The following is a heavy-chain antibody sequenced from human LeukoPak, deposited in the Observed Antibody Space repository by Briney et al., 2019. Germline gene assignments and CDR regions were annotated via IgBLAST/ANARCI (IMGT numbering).Heavy chain of an antibody. V-gene: IGHV3-30*04. Sequence: GRSLRLSCAASGFTFNTYTMNWVRQAPGKGLGWVALISYDGTNEYYADSVKGRFTISRDNSKNTVSVQMNSLRIEDTAVYYCARAGGCSGGSCYYYYYGMDVWGKGTTVTVSS. CDR3: ARAGGCSGGSCYYYYYGMDV. CDR2: ISYDGTNE. D-gene: IGHD2-15*01. J-gene: IGHJ6*04. CDR1: GFTFNTYT.